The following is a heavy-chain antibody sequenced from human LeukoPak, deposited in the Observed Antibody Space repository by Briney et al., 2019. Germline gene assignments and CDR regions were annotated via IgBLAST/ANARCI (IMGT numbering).Heavy chain of an antibody. CDR3: AHSYCSGGSCYRYGY. CDR1: GFSPSTSGVG. V-gene: IGHV2-5*01. D-gene: IGHD2-15*01. J-gene: IGHJ4*02. Sequence: SGPTLVNPTQTLTLTCTFSGFSPSTSGVGVGWLRPPPGKALEWLALIYWNDDKRYSPSLKSRLTITKDTSKNQVVLTMTNMDPVDTATYYCAHSYCSGGSCYRYGYWGQGTLVTVSS. CDR2: IYWNDDK.